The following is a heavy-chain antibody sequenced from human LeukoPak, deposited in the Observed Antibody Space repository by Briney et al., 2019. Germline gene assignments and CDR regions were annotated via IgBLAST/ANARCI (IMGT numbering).Heavy chain of an antibody. CDR2: IYSGDTT. CDR1: GFTVSSNH. V-gene: IGHV3-53*01. CDR3: ARDRGSYSSWAFDI. D-gene: IGHD1-26*01. Sequence: GGSLRLSCAASGFTVSSNHMSWVRQAPGKGLEWVSVIYSGDTTYYADSVKGRFTTSRDNSKNTLYLQMNSLRAEDTAVYYCARDRGSYSSWAFDIWGQGTMVSVSS. J-gene: IGHJ3*02.